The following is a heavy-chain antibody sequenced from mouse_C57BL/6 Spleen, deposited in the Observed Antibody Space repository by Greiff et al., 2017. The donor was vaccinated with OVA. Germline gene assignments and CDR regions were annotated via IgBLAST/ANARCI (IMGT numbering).Heavy chain of an antibody. CDR3: ARDLQAMDY. J-gene: IGHJ4*01. V-gene: IGHV3-6*01. Sequence: VQLQQSGPGLVKPSQSLSLTCSVTGYSITSGYYWNWIRQFPGNKLEWMGYISYDGSNNYNPSLKNRISITRDTSKNQFFLKLNSVTTEDTATYYCARDLQAMDYWGQGTSVTVSS. CDR2: ISYDGSN. CDR1: GYSITSGYY.